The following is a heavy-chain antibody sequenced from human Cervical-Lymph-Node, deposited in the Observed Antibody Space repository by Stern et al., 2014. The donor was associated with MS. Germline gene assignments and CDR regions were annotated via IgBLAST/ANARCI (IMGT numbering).Heavy chain of an antibody. CDR2: IIPIFGIA. J-gene: IGHJ5*02. D-gene: IGHD2-2*01. V-gene: IGHV1-69*17. CDR1: GGTFSSYA. Sequence: VQLVESGAEVKKPGSSVKVSCKASGGTFSSYAISWVRQAPGRGLEWMGGIIPIFGIANYAQKFQGRVTITADKSTSTAYMELSSLRSEDTAVYYCARQIVVVPAAIEYNWFDPWGQGTLVTVSS. CDR3: ARQIVVVPAAIEYNWFDP.